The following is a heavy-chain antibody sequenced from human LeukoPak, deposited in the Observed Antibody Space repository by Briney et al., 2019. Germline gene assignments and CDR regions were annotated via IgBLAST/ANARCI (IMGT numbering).Heavy chain of an antibody. CDR3: ARASNPWLQLT. CDR2: IKQDGSEK. CDR1: GFTFSNYW. V-gene: IGHV3-7*05. D-gene: IGHD5-24*01. J-gene: IGHJ5*02. Sequence: GGSLRLSCAASGFTFSNYWMIWVRQAPGKGLEWVGNIKQDGSEKRYADSVRGRFTISRDDAQTSLYLQMNSLRAEDTAVYYCARASNPWLQLTWGQGTLVTVSS.